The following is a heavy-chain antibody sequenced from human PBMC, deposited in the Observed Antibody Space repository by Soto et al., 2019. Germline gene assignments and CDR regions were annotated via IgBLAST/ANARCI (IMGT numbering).Heavy chain of an antibody. CDR3: ARLDRIEYGLDV. CDR2: IDPYDSCN. Sequence: GESLKISCKGSGYTFTNYFITGVRQMPGKGLEWMGRIDPYDSCNNYNPTFEGHVTMSVDKSINTAYLQWSSLKASDTAIYYCARLDRIEYGLDVWGLGTTVTVSS. V-gene: IGHV5-10-1*01. CDR1: GYTFTNYF. J-gene: IGHJ6*02. D-gene: IGHD2-21*01.